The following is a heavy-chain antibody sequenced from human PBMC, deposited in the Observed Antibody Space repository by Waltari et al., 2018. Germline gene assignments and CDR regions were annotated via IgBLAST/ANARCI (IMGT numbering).Heavy chain of an antibody. V-gene: IGHV1-2*06. D-gene: IGHD2-2*01. Sequence: QVQLVQSGAEVKKPGASVKVSCKASGYTFTGYYLHWVRQTPGQGLEWMGRINPNNGVTNSAQKFQGRVTMTRDTSISTAYMELRGLRSDDTAVYYCETRGTSSSFWGQGTLVTVSS. CDR1: GYTFTGYY. CDR3: ETRGTSSSF. CDR2: INPNNGVT. J-gene: IGHJ4*02.